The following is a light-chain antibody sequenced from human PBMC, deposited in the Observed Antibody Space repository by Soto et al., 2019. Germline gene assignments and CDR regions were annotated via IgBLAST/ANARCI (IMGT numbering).Light chain of an antibody. CDR2: AAS. J-gene: IGKJ1*01. CDR1: QGISSY. CDR3: QKYYSYPRT. V-gene: IGKV1-8*01. Sequence: RMTRSTFSLTASTASRSAIICLASQGISSYLAWYQQKPGKAPKLLIYAASTLQSGVPSRFSGSGSGTDFTLTISCLQSEDFATYYCQKYYSYPRTFGEGTKVDIK.